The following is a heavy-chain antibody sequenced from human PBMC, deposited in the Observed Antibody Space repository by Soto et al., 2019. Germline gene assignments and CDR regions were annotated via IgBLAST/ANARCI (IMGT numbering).Heavy chain of an antibody. CDR1: GFNFSSYE. D-gene: IGHD1-26*01. Sequence: GGSLRLSCAASGFNFSSYEMKWVRQAPGKGLEWVSYISSSGSTIYYADSVKGRFTISRDNAKNSLYLQMNSLRAEDTAVYYCASWEVGATTYYYYMDVWGKGTTVTVSS. V-gene: IGHV3-48*03. CDR2: ISSSGSTI. J-gene: IGHJ6*03. CDR3: ASWEVGATTYYYYMDV.